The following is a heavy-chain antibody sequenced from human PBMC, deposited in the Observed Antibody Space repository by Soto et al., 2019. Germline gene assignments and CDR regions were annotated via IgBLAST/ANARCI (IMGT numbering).Heavy chain of an antibody. CDR1: GFTFSSYG. CDR3: ARDPLYCSITSCYSIDY. Sequence: QVQLVESGGGVVQPGRSLRLSCAASGFTFSSYGMHWVRQAPGKGLEWVAVIWYDGSNKYYADSVKGRFTISRDNSKNTLYLQMNSLRADDTAVYYCARDPLYCSITSCYSIDYWGQGTLVTVSS. CDR2: IWYDGSNK. J-gene: IGHJ4*02. V-gene: IGHV3-33*01. D-gene: IGHD2-2*01.